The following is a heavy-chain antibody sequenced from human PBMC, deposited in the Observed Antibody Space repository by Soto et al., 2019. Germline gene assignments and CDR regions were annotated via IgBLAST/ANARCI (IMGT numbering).Heavy chain of an antibody. D-gene: IGHD3-16*01. V-gene: IGHV4-4*08. Sequence: SETLSLTCTVSGDSITSYNWNWLRQPPGKALEWIGYVYSSGSTNYNPSLKSRVTISVDTSKNQFSLKLSSVTAADTAVYYCARLRLGEPFTYWGQGTLVTVSS. CDR3: ARLRLGEPFTY. CDR1: GDSITSYN. CDR2: VYSSGST. J-gene: IGHJ4*02.